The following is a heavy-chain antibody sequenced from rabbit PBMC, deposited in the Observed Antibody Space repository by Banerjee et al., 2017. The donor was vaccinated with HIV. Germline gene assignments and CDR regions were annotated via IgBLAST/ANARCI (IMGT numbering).Heavy chain of an antibody. CDR2: INVVTGKA. V-gene: IGHV1S45*01. J-gene: IGHJ2*01. D-gene: IGHD1-1*01. CDR1: GFSFSNKAV. CDR3: ARNYVNAFDP. Sequence: QEQLVESGGGLVQPEGSLTLTCTASGFSFSNKAVMCWVRQAPGKGLEWIACINVVTGKALYASWAKGRYTFSKTSSTTVTLQMTSLTAADTATYFCARNYVNAFDPWGQGTLVTVS.